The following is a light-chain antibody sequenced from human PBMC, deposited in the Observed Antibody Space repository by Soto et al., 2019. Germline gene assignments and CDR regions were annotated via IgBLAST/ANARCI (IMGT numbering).Light chain of an antibody. Sequence: QSALTQPASVSGSPGQSITISCTGTSSDVGGYNYVSWYQHHPGKAPKLMIYEVSSRPSGVSNRFFGSKSGNTASLTISGRQTEDVADYFCRSYRTKSSVVFGGGTKLTVL. J-gene: IGLJ2*01. CDR3: RSYRTKSSVV. V-gene: IGLV2-14*01. CDR2: EVS. CDR1: SSDVGGYNY.